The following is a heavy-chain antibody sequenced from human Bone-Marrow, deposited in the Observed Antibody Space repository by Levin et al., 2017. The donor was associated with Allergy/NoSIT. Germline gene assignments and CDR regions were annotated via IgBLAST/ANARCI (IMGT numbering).Heavy chain of an antibody. CDR2: IYYSGRT. J-gene: IGHJ4*02. D-gene: IGHD4-23*01. Sequence: KPSETLSLTCTVSGGSINSGSFYWGWIRQPPGKGLEWIGSIYYSGRTYNNPSLQSRVSMSVDPSKNQFSLQLNSVTAADTAVYYCAKEGSLTVANFFFFDSWGQGTLVTVSS. CDR1: GGSINSGSFY. V-gene: IGHV4-39*07. CDR3: AKEGSLTVANFFFFDS.